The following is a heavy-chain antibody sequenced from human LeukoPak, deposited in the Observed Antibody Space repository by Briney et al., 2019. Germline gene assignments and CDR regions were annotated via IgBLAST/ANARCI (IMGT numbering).Heavy chain of an antibody. CDR3: ARGVATITSYFDY. J-gene: IGHJ4*02. CDR2: INWNGGST. CDR1: GFTFDDYG. D-gene: IGHD5-12*01. V-gene: IGHV3-20*04. Sequence: PGGSLRLSCAASGFTFDDYGMSWVRHAPGKGLEWVSGINWNGGSTGYADSVKGRFTISRDNAKNSLYLQMNRLRAEDTALYYCARGVATITSYFDYWGQGTLVTVSS.